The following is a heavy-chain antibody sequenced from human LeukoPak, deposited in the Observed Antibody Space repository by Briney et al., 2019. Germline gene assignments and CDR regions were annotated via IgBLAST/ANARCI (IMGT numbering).Heavy chain of an antibody. J-gene: IGHJ6*02. CDR2: ISAYNGST. V-gene: IGHV1-18*01. D-gene: IGHD2-15*01. CDR1: GYTFTSYG. CDR3: ARAGGYCSGGSCYSRRTYYYYGMDV. Sequence: ASVKVSCKASGYTFTSYGISWVRQAPGQGLEWMGWISAYNGSTNYAQKLQGRVTMTTDTSTSTAYMELRSLRSDDTAVYYCARAGGYCSGGSCYSRRTYYYYGMDVWGQGTTVTVSS.